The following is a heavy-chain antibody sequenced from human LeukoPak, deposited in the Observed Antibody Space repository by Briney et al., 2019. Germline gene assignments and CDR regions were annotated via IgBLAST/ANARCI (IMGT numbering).Heavy chain of an antibody. Sequence: GGSLRLSCAASGFTFSTYNMNRVRQAPGKGLEWISYINADSSTIQYADSVRGRFTTSRDNAKNSLYLQMNSLRAEDTAVYYCVRDNSRGQSLGVIYWGQGSLVTVSS. CDR3: VRDNSRGQSLGVIY. V-gene: IGHV3-48*01. D-gene: IGHD3-22*01. CDR1: GFTFSTYN. CDR2: INADSSTI. J-gene: IGHJ4*02.